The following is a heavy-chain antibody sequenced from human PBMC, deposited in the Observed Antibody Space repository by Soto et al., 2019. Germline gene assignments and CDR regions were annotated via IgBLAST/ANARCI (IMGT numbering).Heavy chain of an antibody. V-gene: IGHV3-7*05. CDR1: GFTFSSYW. CDR2: IKQDGSEK. J-gene: IGHJ6*02. CDR3: ARYLQKVYFYYYGMDV. D-gene: IGHD1-1*01. Sequence: GGSLRLSCAASGFTFSSYWMSWVRQAPGKGLEWVANIKQDGSEKYYVDSVKGRFTISRDNAKNSLYLQMNSLRAEDTAVYYCARYLQKVYFYYYGMDVWGQGTTVTVSS.